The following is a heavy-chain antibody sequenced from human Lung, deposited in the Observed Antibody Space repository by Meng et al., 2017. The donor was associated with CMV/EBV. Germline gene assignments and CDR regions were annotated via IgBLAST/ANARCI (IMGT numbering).Heavy chain of an antibody. J-gene: IGHJ3*02. Sequence: GGSLRLXCAASGFTFSRYDMHWVRQAPGKGLEWVAFMRHDGSNHYYADSVKGRFTISRDNSKNTLYLKMNSLRAEDTAVYYCAKFLSWEPDDACDIWGQGTXVNV. CDR1: GFTFSRYD. V-gene: IGHV3-30*02. CDR3: AKFLSWEPDDACDI. CDR2: MRHDGSNH. D-gene: IGHD1-26*01.